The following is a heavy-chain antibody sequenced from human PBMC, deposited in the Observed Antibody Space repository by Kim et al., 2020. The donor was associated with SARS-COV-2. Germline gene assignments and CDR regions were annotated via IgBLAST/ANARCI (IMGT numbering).Heavy chain of an antibody. CDR3: ARRAHSGTYSYYFDY. V-gene: IGHV5-51*01. J-gene: IGHJ4*02. Sequence: GESLKISCTVSGYSFTHYYIAWLRQMPGKGLQCMGFIYPGDSEIRYSPSFQGQVIISADKSVNTAYLQWSSLRASDTAMYYCARRAHSGTYSYYFDYWGQGTLVTVAS. CDR1: GYSFTHYY. CDR2: IYPGDSEI. D-gene: IGHD1-26*01.